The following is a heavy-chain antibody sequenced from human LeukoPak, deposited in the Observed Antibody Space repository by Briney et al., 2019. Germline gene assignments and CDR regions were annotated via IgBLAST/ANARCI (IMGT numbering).Heavy chain of an antibody. J-gene: IGHJ3*02. CDR3: ACTYYYGSGSYYFGALDI. D-gene: IGHD3-10*01. Sequence: PGGSLRLSCAASGFTFSSYGMHWVRQAPGKGLEWVAFIRYDGSNKYYADSVKGRFTISRDNAKNSLYLQMNSLRAEDTAVYYCACTYYYGSGSYYFGALDIWGQGTKVTVSS. V-gene: IGHV3-30*02. CDR2: IRYDGSNK. CDR1: GFTFSSYG.